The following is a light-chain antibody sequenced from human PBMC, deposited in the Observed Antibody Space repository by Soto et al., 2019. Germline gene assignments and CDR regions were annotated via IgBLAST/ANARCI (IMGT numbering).Light chain of an antibody. CDR2: DVS. CDR1: SSDVGGDNY. J-gene: IGLJ1*01. V-gene: IGLV2-11*01. Sequence: GQPQPRAVAVSRGQAVTISCNGTSSDVGGDNYVSWFQQLPGKAPMLMIYDVSKRPSGVPDRFSGSKSSNTASLTLSRLQAEDEPDYSCCSYAGSYTEVFGTGTQGTVL. CDR3: CSYAGSYTEV.